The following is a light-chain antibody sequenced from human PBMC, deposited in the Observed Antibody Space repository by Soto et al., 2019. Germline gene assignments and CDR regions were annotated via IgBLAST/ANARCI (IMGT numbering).Light chain of an antibody. CDR2: DAS. Sequence: EVVLTQSPATLSLSPGGRATLSCRASQSVGLSLAWYQQKPGQAPRLLIYDASERASGILARFSGSGSGTDFTLTISSLQPEDFATYYCQQSYSTPYTFGQGTKVDIK. V-gene: IGKV3-11*01. CDR3: QQSYSTPYT. J-gene: IGKJ2*01. CDR1: QSVGLS.